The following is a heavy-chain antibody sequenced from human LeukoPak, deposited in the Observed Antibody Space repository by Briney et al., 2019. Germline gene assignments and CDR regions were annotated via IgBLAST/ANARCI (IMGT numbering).Heavy chain of an antibody. J-gene: IGHJ4*02. D-gene: IGHD4-23*01. CDR2: IYSGGST. V-gene: IGHV3-53*01. Sequence: GGSLRLSCAASGFTVSSNYMSWVRQAPGKGLEWVSVIYSGGSTYYADSVKGRFTISRDNSKNTLYLQVNSLRAEDTALYYCARRGDGGRSFDYWGQGTLVTVSS. CDR3: ARRGDGGRSFDY. CDR1: GFTVSSNY.